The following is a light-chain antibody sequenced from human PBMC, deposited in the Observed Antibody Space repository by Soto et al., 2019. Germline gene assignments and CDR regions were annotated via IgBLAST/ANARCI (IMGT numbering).Light chain of an antibody. V-gene: IGLV2-8*01. Sequence: QSALTQPPSASGSPGQSVTISCTGTSSDVGGYNYVSWCQQHPGKAPKLMIYEVSKRPSGVPDRFSGSKSGNTASLTVSGLQDEDEADYYCSSYAGSNNLVVFGGGTKVTVL. J-gene: IGLJ2*01. CDR2: EVS. CDR3: SSYAGSNNLVV. CDR1: SSDVGGYNY.